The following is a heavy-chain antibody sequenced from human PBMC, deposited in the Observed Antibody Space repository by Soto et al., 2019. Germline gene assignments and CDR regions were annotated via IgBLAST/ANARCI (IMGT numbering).Heavy chain of an antibody. V-gene: IGHV1-69*12. D-gene: IGHD3-22*01. CDR1: GGTFSSYA. J-gene: IGHJ4*02. CDR2: IIPIFGTA. Sequence: QVQLVQSGAEVKKPGSSVKVSCKASGGTFSSYAISWVRQAPGQGLEWMGGIIPIFGTANYAQKFQGRVTMNADDSTSTPYMELSSLRSEDTAVYYCARPHFYYDSSGYTHFDYWGQGTMVTVSS. CDR3: ARPHFYYDSSGYTHFDY.